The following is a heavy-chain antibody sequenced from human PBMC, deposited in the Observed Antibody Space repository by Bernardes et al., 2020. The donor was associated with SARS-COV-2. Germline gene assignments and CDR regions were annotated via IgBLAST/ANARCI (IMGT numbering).Heavy chain of an antibody. CDR1: GYSFNSYV. V-gene: IGHV1-18*01. CDR3: ARDRRLVKDYYGTYYFEY. D-gene: IGHD3-10*01. CDR2: VSAYNGDT. J-gene: IGHJ4*02. Sequence: SVKVSCKPSGYSFNSYVLIWVRPAPGQGLEWVGWVSAYNGDTDFAQKVQGRVTMTTDTTTSTAYMELKSLRSDDTDVYYCARDRRLVKDYYGTYYFEYWGQGTLITVSS.